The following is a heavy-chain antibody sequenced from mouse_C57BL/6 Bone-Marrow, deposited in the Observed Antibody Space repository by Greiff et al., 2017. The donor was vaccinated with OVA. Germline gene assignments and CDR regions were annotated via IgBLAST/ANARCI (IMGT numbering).Heavy chain of an antibody. CDR2: ILPGSGST. Sequence: QVQLQQSGAELMKPGASVKLSCKATGYTFTGYWIEWVKQRPGHGLEWIGEILPGSGSTNYNEKFKSKATLTVDKSSSTAYMQLSSLTSEDSAVYYCALYYDDPAWFAYWGQGTLVTVSA. D-gene: IGHD2-4*01. CDR1: GYTFTGYW. J-gene: IGHJ3*01. V-gene: IGHV1-9*01. CDR3: ALYYDDPAWFAY.